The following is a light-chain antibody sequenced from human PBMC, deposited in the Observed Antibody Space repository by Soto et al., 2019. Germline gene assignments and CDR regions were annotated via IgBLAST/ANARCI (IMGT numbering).Light chain of an antibody. CDR2: GNS. Sequence: QSVLTQPPSVSGSPGQRVTIYCTGSSSNIGAGYDVHWYQQLPGTAPKLLIYGNSNRPSGVPDRFSGSKSGTSASLAITGLQAEDEADFYCQSYDSSLCGIYVFGTGTKVTVL. CDR3: QSYDSSLCGIYV. V-gene: IGLV1-40*01. J-gene: IGLJ1*01. CDR1: SSNIGAGYD.